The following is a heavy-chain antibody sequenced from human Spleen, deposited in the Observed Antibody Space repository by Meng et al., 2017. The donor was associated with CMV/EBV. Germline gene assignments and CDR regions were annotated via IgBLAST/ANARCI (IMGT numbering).Heavy chain of an antibody. V-gene: IGHV4-59*01. CDR2: IYYTGST. CDR3: ARGRTPTDH. Sequence: SETLSLTCTVSGGSISSYYWSWIRQPPGKGLVWIGYIYYTGSTTYNPSLKSRLTISVDTSKNQFSLKLSSVTTADTAVYYCARGRTPTDHWGQGTLVTVSS. CDR1: GGSISSYY. J-gene: IGHJ4*02.